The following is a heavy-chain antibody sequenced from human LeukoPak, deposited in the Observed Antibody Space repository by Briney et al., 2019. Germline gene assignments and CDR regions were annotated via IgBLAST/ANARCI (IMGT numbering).Heavy chain of an antibody. J-gene: IGHJ4*02. D-gene: IGHD2-21*02. Sequence: GGSLRLSCAASGFTFSSYWMSWVRQAPGKGLEWVAVISYDGSNKYYADSVKGRFTISRDNSKSTPYLQMNSLRVEDTAVYYCAREVTDWGQGTLVSVSS. V-gene: IGHV3-30-3*01. CDR3: AREVTD. CDR1: GFTFSSYW. CDR2: ISYDGSNK.